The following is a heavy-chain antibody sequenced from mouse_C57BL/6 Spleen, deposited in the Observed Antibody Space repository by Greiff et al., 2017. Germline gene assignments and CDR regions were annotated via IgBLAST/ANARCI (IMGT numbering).Heavy chain of an antibody. Sequence: QVQLQQSGPELVKPGASVKISCKASGYAFSSSWMNWVKQRPGKGLEWIGRIYPGDGDTNYNGKFKGKATLTADKSSSTAYMQLSSLTSEDSAVYFCAREDYYGGSYGGNYWGQGTTLTVSS. CDR1: GYAFSSSW. J-gene: IGHJ2*01. V-gene: IGHV1-82*01. CDR3: AREDYYGGSYGGNY. CDR2: IYPGDGDT. D-gene: IGHD1-1*01.